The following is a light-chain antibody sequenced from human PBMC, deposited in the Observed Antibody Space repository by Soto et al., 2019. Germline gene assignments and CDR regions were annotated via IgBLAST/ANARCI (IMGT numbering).Light chain of an antibody. Sequence: EIVMTQSPATLSVSPGGRATLSCRASQSISDTLAWYQQKPGQAPRLLIHGASTRATGFPDRFSGSGSGTGFTLSISKLEPEDSALYYCQQYGDSPWTFGLGTK. CDR1: QSISDT. V-gene: IGKV3-15*01. CDR3: QQYGDSPWT. CDR2: GAS. J-gene: IGKJ1*01.